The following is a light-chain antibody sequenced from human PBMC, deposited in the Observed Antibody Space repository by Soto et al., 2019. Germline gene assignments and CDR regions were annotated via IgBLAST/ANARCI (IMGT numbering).Light chain of an antibody. CDR1: QSVSSY. CDR3: QQRSSWLLT. V-gene: IGKV3-11*01. Sequence: EVVLTQSPATLSLSPGERATLSCRASQSVSSYVAWYQQKPGQAPRLLIYDTSNRATGIPARFSGSGSGTDFTLTISSLEPEDFAVYYCQQRSSWLLTFGGGTKVEIK. J-gene: IGKJ4*01. CDR2: DTS.